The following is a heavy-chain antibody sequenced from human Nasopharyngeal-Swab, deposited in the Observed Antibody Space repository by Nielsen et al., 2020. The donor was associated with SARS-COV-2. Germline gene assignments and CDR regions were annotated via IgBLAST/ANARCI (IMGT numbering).Heavy chain of an antibody. Sequence: SVKVSCKVSGYTLTELSMHWVRQAPGQGLEWMGGIIPIFGTANYAQKFQGRVTITADESTSTAYMELSSLRSEDTAVYYCAGSDYYYYGMDVWGQGTTVTVSS. CDR3: AGSDYYYYGMDV. J-gene: IGHJ6*02. CDR2: IIPIFGTA. CDR1: GYTLTELS. V-gene: IGHV1-69*13.